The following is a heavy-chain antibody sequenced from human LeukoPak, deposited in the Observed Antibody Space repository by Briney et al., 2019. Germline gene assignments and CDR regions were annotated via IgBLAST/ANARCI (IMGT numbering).Heavy chain of an antibody. J-gene: IGHJ4*02. CDR1: GGSISGYY. V-gene: IGHV4-59*01. CDR3: ARAWATDYFDY. CDR2: MYYSGTI. Sequence: SETLSLTCTVSGGSISGYYWSWIRQPPGKGLEWIGYMYYSGTINYNPSLKSRVTISVDTSKNQFSLKLSSVTAADTAMYYCARAWATDYFDYWGQGTLVTVSS.